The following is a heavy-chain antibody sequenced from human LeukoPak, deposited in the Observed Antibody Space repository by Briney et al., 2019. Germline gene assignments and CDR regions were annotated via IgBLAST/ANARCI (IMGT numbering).Heavy chain of an antibody. J-gene: IGHJ1*01. CDR3: AQKAPYSPGYSQY. V-gene: IGHV4-59*01. CDR1: GGSITSYY. D-gene: IGHD2-15*01. Sequence: SETLSLTCTVSGGSITSYYWTWIRQPPGKGLEWIGYIYHNSGTTNYNPSLKSRVSISVDTSKNQFSLKLSSVTAADTAVYYCAQKAPYSPGYSQYWGQGTLVTVSS. CDR2: IYHNSGTT.